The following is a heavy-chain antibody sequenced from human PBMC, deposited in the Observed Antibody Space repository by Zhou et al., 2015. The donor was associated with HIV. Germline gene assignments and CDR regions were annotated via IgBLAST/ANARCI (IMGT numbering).Heavy chain of an antibody. J-gene: IGHJ4*02. CDR1: GGSFSTYG. V-gene: IGHV1-69*06. D-gene: IGHD3-3*01. CDR3: ARELERPGWRRYFDN. CDR2: IIPLFGTV. Sequence: QVQLVQSGAEVKKPGSSVKVSCKASGGSFSTYGITWVRQAPGQGLEWVGEIIPLFGTVKYAQKFQGRVTITADRSTSTAYMDLRSLRPEDTAVYFCARELERPGWRRYFDNWGQGTLVTVSS.